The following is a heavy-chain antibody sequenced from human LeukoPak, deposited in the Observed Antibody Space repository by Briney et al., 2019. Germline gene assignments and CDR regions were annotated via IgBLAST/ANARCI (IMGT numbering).Heavy chain of an antibody. CDR1: GGSISSYY. D-gene: IGHD1-14*01. CDR2: MYYSGST. Sequence: SETLSLTCTVSGGSISSYYWNWIRQPPGQGLEWIGYMYYSGSTNYNPSLKSRVTISIDTSKNQFSLSLGSVTAADTAVYYCARVSPYGTNNHFYFDYWGQGTLVTVSS. CDR3: ARVSPYGTNNHFYFDY. V-gene: IGHV4-59*01. J-gene: IGHJ4*02.